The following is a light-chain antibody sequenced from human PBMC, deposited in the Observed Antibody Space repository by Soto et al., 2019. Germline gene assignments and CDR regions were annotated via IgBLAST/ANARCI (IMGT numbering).Light chain of an antibody. J-gene: IGKJ4*01. V-gene: IGKV3-20*01. CDR2: GAS. CDR3: QPYGSSLA. CDR1: QSVSSSY. Sequence: EIVLTQSPGTLSLSPGERATLSCRASQSVSSSYLAWYQQKPDQAPRLLIYGASSRATGIPDRFSGSESGTEVTFTSGRLEPEDVAVYYCQPYGSSLAFGGVTKVDI.